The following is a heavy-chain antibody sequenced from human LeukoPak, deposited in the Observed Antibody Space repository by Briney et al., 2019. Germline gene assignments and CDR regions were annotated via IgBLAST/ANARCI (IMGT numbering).Heavy chain of an antibody. V-gene: IGHV4-59*01. CDR1: GGSITSYY. D-gene: IGHD2-15*01. CDR3: AQKAPYSPGYSQD. Sequence: SETLSLTCTVSGGSITSYYWTWSRQPPGKGLEWIGYIYHSGTSNYNPSLKSRVSISVDTSKNQFSLKLSSVTAADTAVYYCAQKAPYSPGYSQDWGQGTLVTVSS. J-gene: IGHJ1*01. CDR2: IYHSGTS.